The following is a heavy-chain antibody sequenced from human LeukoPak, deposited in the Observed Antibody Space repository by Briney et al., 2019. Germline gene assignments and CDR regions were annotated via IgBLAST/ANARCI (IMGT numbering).Heavy chain of an antibody. CDR1: GFTFSSYW. CDR2: INTDGRTT. CDR3: AKGSRGCPEY. V-gene: IGHV3-74*01. J-gene: IGHJ4*02. D-gene: IGHD6-19*01. Sequence: GGSLRLSCVSSGFTFSSYWMHWVRQAPGKGLVWVSRINTDGRTTTYADSVKGRFTISRDNAKNTLYLQMNSLRAEDTAVYYCAKGSRGCPEYWGQGTLVTVSS.